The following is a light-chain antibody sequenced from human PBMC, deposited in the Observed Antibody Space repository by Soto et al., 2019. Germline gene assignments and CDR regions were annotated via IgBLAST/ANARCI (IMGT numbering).Light chain of an antibody. V-gene: IGKV1-27*01. CDR2: AAS. CDR3: QSYSSAPSFT. Sequence: DIQMTQFPASLSASVGDRVTITCWASQGISNSLAWYQQKAATATSLLIFAASTLQSGLPSRFSGSGSGTDFTLTISSVQPEDVASYYCQSYSSAPSFTFGPGTKVDIK. J-gene: IGKJ3*01. CDR1: QGISNS.